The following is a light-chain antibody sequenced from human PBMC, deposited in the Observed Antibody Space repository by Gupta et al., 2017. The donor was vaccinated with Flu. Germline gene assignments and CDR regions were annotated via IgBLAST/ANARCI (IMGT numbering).Light chain of an antibody. CDR1: QSLLDSDDGNTY. CDR3: MQRIEFPWT. CDR2: PVS. Sequence: DIVMTQTPLSLPVTPGEPASISCRSSQSLLDSDDGNTYLDWYLQKPGQSPQLLIYPVSYRASGVPDRFSGSGAGTDFTLKISRGEAEDVGGYYCMQRIEFPWTFGQGTKVEIK. J-gene: IGKJ1*01. V-gene: IGKV2-40*01.